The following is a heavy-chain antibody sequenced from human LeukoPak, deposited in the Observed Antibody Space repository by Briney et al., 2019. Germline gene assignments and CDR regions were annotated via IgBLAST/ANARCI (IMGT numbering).Heavy chain of an antibody. D-gene: IGHD3-22*01. CDR1: GFTFDDYA. V-gene: IGHV3-9*03. CDR2: ISWNSGSI. J-gene: IGHJ4*02. CDR3: AKDSYYDSSGSFDY. Sequence: GRSLRLSCAASGFTFDDYAMHWVRQAPGKGLEWVSGISWNSGSIGYADSVKGRFTISGDNAKNSLYLQMNSLRAEDIALYYCAKDSYYDSSGSFDYWGQGTLVTVSS.